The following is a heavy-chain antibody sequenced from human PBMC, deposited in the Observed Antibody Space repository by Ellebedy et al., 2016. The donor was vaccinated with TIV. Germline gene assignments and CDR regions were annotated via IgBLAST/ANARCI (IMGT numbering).Heavy chain of an antibody. CDR1: GFTFTSYG. CDR2: VSYNGFNT. J-gene: IGHJ4*02. Sequence: PGGSLRLSCAAFGFTFTSYGLHWVRQAPGKGLEWVAFVSYNGFNTYYRDSVRGRFSISGDNAKDTLYLQMSSLRHEDTAVYHCVRGKGYDFGEEWGQGTLVSVSS. V-gene: IGHV3-30*03. CDR3: VRGKGYDFGEE. D-gene: IGHD4-17*01.